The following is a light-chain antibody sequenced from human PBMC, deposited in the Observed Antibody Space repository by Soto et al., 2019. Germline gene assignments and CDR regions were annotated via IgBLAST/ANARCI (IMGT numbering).Light chain of an antibody. CDR3: RQSYSSPYT. CDR2: GAS. V-gene: IGKV1-39*01. Sequence: DIQMTKSPSSLSASVGDRVTITCRASQTISNYLNWYQPRSGKAPKVLIYGASRLQSGVPSRYSCSGVGTDFTLTISGLLPEDFATYYCRQSYSSPYTFGPGTKVEIK. J-gene: IGKJ3*01. CDR1: QTISNY.